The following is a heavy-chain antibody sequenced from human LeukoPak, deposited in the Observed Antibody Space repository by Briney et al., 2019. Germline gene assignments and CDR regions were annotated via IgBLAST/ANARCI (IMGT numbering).Heavy chain of an antibody. CDR1: GDSVSSNSAA. Sequence: SQTLSLTCAISGDSVSSNSAAWNWIRQSPSRGLEWLGRTYYRSEWYNDYAVSVKSRITINPDTSKNQFSLQLNSVTPEDTAVYYCASLYDSSGYFDYWGQGTLVTVSS. D-gene: IGHD3-22*01. V-gene: IGHV6-1*01. J-gene: IGHJ4*02. CDR3: ASLYDSSGYFDY. CDR2: TYYRSEWYN.